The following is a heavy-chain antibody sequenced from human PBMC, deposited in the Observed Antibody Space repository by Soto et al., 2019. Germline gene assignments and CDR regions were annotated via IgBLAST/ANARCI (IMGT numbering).Heavy chain of an antibody. CDR3: ARDGCSSTSCYVDYYYGMDV. D-gene: IGHD2-2*01. CDR2: ISYDGSNK. CDR1: GFTFSSYA. V-gene: IGHV3-30-3*01. Sequence: QVQLVESGGGVVQPGRSLRLSCAASGFTFSSYAMHWVRQAPGKGLEWVAVISYDGSNKYYADSVKGRFTISRDNSKNTLYLQMNSLRAEDTAVYYCARDGCSSTSCYVDYYYGMDVWGQGTTVTVSS. J-gene: IGHJ6*02.